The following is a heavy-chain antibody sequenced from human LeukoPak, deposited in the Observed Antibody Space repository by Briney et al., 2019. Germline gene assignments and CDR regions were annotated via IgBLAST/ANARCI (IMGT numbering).Heavy chain of an antibody. V-gene: IGHV3-30*02. CDR2: IRSDGSNK. CDR1: GFTFSSYG. D-gene: IGHD3-22*01. J-gene: IGHJ1*01. Sequence: GGSLRLSCAASGFTFSSYGMHWVRQAPGKGLEWMAFIRSDGSNKYYADSVKGRFTISRDNSKNTLYLQMNSLRAEDTAVYYCARDNGSSGYSSEYFQHWGQGTLVTVSS. CDR3: ARDNGSSGYSSEYFQH.